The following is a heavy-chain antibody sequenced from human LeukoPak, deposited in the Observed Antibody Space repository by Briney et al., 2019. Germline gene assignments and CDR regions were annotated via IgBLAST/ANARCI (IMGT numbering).Heavy chain of an antibody. CDR2: IYRSGST. CDR3: ARPIVLMVYASPPIAFDI. Sequence: SETLSLACAVSGYSISSGYYWGWIRQPPGKGLEWIGSIYRSGSTYYNPSLKSRVTISVDTSKNQFSLKLSSVTAADTAVYYCARPIVLMVYASPPIAFDIWGQGTMVTVSS. D-gene: IGHD2-8*01. V-gene: IGHV4-38-2*01. J-gene: IGHJ3*02. CDR1: GYSISSGYY.